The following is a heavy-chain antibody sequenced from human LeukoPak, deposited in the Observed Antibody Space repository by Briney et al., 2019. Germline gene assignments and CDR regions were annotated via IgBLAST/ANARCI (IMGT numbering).Heavy chain of an antibody. CDR2: ISYDGSNK. CDR1: GFTFSSYA. D-gene: IGHD3-22*01. V-gene: IGHV3-30-3*01. J-gene: IGHJ4*02. CDR3: AREVLQNCDSSGYVRGEFDY. Sequence: PGGSLRLSCAASGFTFSSYAMHWVRQAPGKGLEWVAVISYDGSNKYYADSVKGRFTISRDNSKNTPYLQMNSLRAEDTAVYYCAREVLQNCDSSGYVRGEFDYWGQGTLVTVSS.